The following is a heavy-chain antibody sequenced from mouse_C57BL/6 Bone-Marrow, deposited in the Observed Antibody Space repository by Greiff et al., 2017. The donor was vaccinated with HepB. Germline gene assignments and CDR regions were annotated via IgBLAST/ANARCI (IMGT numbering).Heavy chain of an antibody. CDR2: IDPENGDT. D-gene: IGHD2-1*01. Sequence: EVQLQQSGAELVRPGASVKLSCTASGFNIKDDYMHWVKQRPEQGLEWIGWIDPENGDTEYASKFQGKATITADTSSNTAYLQLSSLTSEDTAVYYCTTDGTGAYWGQGTLVTVSA. CDR3: TTDGTGAY. J-gene: IGHJ3*01. V-gene: IGHV14-4*01. CDR1: GFNIKDDY.